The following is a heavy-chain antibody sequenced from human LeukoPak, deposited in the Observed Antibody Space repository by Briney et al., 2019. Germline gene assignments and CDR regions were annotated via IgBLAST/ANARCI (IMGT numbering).Heavy chain of an antibody. D-gene: IGHD2-2*01. J-gene: IGHJ3*02. CDR2: IYYSGST. Sequence: TSETLSLTCTVSGGSISSSSYYWGWIRQPPGKGLEWIGSIYYSGSTYYNPSLKSRVTISVDTSKNQFSLKLSSVTAADTAVYYCARPYCSSTSCYVEAFDIWGQGTMVTVSS. CDR1: GGSISSSSYY. V-gene: IGHV4-39*01. CDR3: ARPYCSSTSCYVEAFDI.